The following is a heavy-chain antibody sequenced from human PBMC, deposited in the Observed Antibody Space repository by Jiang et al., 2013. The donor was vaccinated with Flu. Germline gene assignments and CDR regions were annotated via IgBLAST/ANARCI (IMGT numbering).Heavy chain of an antibody. CDR3: ARIRYCGSDCYHFDY. Sequence: GLVKPSETLSLTCSVSGGPIISHYWSWIRQSPGGTGMAWLYLLQWAHQLQPSLKSRVTVSVDTSKSQFSLDLKSVTAADTAVYFCARIRYCGSDCYHFDYWGQGT. V-gene: IGHV4-59*11. CDR2: LLQWAH. CDR1: GGPIISHY. D-gene: IGHD2-21*02. J-gene: IGHJ4*02.